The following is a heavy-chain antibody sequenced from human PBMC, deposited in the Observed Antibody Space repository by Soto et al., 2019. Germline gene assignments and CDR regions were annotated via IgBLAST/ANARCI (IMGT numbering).Heavy chain of an antibody. D-gene: IGHD3-3*01. V-gene: IGHV1-8*02. CDR2: MNPNSGNT. J-gene: IGHJ4*02. Sequence: ASVKVSCKASGYTFTSYGISWVRQATGQGLEWMGWMNPNSGNTGYAQKFQGRVTMTRNTSISTAYMELSSLRSEDTAVYYCARDGPQHPRTEPNTYDDCWSQGTLVTVSS. CDR1: GYTFTSYG. CDR3: ARDGPQHPRTEPNTYDDC.